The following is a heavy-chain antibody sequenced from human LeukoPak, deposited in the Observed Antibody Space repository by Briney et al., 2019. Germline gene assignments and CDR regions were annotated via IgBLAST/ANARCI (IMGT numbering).Heavy chain of an antibody. CDR2: INPNSGGT. V-gene: IGHV1-2*04. CDR1: GYTFTGYY. Sequence: ASVKVSCKASGYTFTGYYMHWVRQAPGQGLEWMRWINPNSGGTNYAQKFQGWVTMTRDTSISTAYMELSRLRSDDTAVYYCARESGDYVLYYFDYWGQGTLVTVSS. D-gene: IGHD4-17*01. J-gene: IGHJ4*02. CDR3: ARESGDYVLYYFDY.